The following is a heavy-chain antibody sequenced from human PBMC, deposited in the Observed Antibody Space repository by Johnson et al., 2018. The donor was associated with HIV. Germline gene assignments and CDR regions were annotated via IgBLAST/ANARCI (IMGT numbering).Heavy chain of an antibody. CDR2: INWNGGST. CDR1: GFTFSSYA. CDR3: ARDRKYSSGWKDAFDI. D-gene: IGHD6-19*01. V-gene: IGHV3-20*04. Sequence: VQLVESGGGLVQPGGSLRLSCAASGFTFSSYAMSWIRQAPGKGLEWVSGINWNGGSTGYADSVKGRFTISRDNAKNSLYLQMNSLRAEDTALYYCARDRKYSSGWKDAFDIWGQGTMVTVSS. J-gene: IGHJ3*02.